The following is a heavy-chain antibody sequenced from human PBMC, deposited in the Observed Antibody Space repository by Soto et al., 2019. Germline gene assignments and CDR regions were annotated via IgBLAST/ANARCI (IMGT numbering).Heavy chain of an antibody. CDR2: INPNSGGT. V-gene: IGHV1-2*04. CDR3: ARGSHCIGGSCYGRDGFDI. D-gene: IGHD2-15*01. CDR1: GYTYTGYY. Sequence: ASLRGSCQASGYTYTGYYMHWVRQAPGQGLEWMGWINPNSGGTNYAQKFQGWVTMTRDMSISTAYMELSRLRSDDTAVYYCARGSHCIGGSCYGRDGFDICGQGTMVTVPS. J-gene: IGHJ3*02.